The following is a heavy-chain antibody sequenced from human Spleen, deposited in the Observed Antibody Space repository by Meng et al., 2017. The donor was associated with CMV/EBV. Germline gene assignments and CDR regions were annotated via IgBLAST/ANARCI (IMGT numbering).Heavy chain of an antibody. CDR2: IIPIFGTA. J-gene: IGHJ4*02. D-gene: IGHD4-17*01. Sequence: SVKVSCKASGGTFSSYAISWVRQAPGQGLEWMGGIIPIFGTANYAQKFQGRVTITTDESTSTAYMELSSLRSEDTAVYYCVRGGLRDPNYFDYWGQGTLVTVSS. CDR3: VRGGLRDPNYFDY. V-gene: IGHV1-69*05. CDR1: GGTFSSYA.